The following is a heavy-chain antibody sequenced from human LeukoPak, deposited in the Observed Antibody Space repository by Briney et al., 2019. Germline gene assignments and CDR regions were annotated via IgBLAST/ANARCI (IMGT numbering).Heavy chain of an antibody. CDR1: GSCISSSSYY. J-gene: IGHJ3*02. CDR2: IYYSGST. CDR3: ARVTYSTSSMSLDAFDI. D-gene: IGHD6-6*01. Sequence: SETLSLTCTVSGSCISSSSYYWGWIRQPPGKGLEWIGIIYYSGSTYYNPSLKSRVTISVDTSKNQFSLKLSSVTAADTAVYYCARVTYSTSSMSLDAFDIWGQGTMVTVSS. V-gene: IGHV4-39*07.